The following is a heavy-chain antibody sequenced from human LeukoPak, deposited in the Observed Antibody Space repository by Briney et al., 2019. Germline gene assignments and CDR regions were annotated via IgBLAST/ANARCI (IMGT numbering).Heavy chain of an antibody. D-gene: IGHD6-6*01. CDR3: ARHAEYSSSFDI. J-gene: IGHJ3*02. CDR2: FDLGDSYN. Sequence: GESLKISCKGSGYSFTTYWISWVRPMPGKGLEWMGRFDLGDSYNNYSPSFQGHVTISADKSITTAYLQWSSLKASDTAMYYCARHAEYSSSFDIWGQGTMVTVSS. V-gene: IGHV5-10-1*01. CDR1: GYSFTTYW.